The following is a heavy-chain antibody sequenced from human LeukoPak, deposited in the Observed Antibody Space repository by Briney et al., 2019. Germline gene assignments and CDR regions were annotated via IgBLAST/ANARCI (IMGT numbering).Heavy chain of an antibody. V-gene: IGHV1-3*01. CDR2: ISPDNGNT. D-gene: IGHD3-16*02. CDR1: GYTFTYYA. Sequence: ASVNVSCNASGYTFTYYALHWVRHGPGQRLGWMGWISPDNGNTRYSQKFQGRVTITRDTSASTAYMELSSLRCEDTAVYYCARGYYDYVWGSYHYYYYMDVWGKGTTVTVSS. CDR3: ARGYYDYVWGSYHYYYYMDV. J-gene: IGHJ6*03.